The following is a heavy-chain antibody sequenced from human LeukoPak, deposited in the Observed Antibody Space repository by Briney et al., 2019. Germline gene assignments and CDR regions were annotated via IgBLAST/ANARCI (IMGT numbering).Heavy chain of an antibody. CDR3: ARVKNNIDYDSSSWYAGPLVY. V-gene: IGHV1-69*06. D-gene: IGHD6-13*01. J-gene: IGHJ4*02. CDR2: IIPIFVTA. CDR1: EGTLSSYA. Sequence: SVTLAYNASEGTLSSYASIWVRQAPGQVLEWMGGIIPIFVTANYAQKFQGRVTITADKSASTAYMELSSLRSEDTAVYYCARVKNNIDYDSSSWYAGPLVYWGQGTLVTVSS.